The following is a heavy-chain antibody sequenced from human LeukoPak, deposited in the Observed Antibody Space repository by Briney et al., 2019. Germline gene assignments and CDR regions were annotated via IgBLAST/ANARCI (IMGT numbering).Heavy chain of an antibody. J-gene: IGHJ6*03. Sequence: PGGSLRLSCAASGFTFSSYWMHWVRQAPGKGLVWVSRINSDGSSTSYADSVKGRFTISRDNAKNTLYLQMNSLRAEDTAVYYCARLAFPTGYSSSWFFRNLGYYFMDVWGKGTTVTVPS. V-gene: IGHV3-74*01. CDR2: INSDGSST. CDR3: ARLAFPTGYSSSWFFRNLGYYFMDV. D-gene: IGHD6-13*01. CDR1: GFTFSSYW.